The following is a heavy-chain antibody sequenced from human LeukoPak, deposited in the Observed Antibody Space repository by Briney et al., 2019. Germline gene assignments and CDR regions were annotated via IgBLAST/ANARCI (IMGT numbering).Heavy chain of an antibody. V-gene: IGHV5-51*01. CDR1: GYRSTSCW. CDR3: ARLKASGNHIWASYHTLGFDF. Sequence: GGGPMILCWGSGYRSTSCWFVRWRQKPAGGVLGLGFVFPGDSGTNYGASVQGQFTISTDKSISTPYLQWSSLKASDTALYYCARLKASGNHIWASYHTLGFDFWGQGTLVTVSS. D-gene: IGHD3/OR15-3a*01. J-gene: IGHJ4*02. CDR2: VFPGDSGT.